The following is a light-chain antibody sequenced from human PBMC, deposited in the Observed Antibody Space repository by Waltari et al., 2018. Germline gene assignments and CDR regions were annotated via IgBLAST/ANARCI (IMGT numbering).Light chain of an antibody. J-gene: IGKJ1*01. CDR3: QQNYAFPRT. CDR2: TAT. V-gene: IGKV1D-8*01. CDR1: QDVKNY. Sequence: VIWVTQSPSLLSASTGDTVSITCRTSQDVKNYFAWYRQKPVKAPELLIYTATFLQTGVPSRFSGSGSGTDLTLTITSLQSEDFATYFCQQNYAFPRTFGQGTKVEVK.